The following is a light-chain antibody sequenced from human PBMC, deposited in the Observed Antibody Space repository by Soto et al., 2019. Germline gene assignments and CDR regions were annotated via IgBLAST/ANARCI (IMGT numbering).Light chain of an antibody. CDR1: QAVGYN. V-gene: IGKV3-15*01. J-gene: IGKJ2*01. CDR3: QQSYT. Sequence: EVVMTQSPATLYVSPGERVTLSCRAIQAVGYNLAWYQHKPGQAPRLLIYGASTRVTGIPTRFSGSGSGTEFTLTISSLQSEDFAIYYCQQSYTFVQGTKLEIK. CDR2: GAS.